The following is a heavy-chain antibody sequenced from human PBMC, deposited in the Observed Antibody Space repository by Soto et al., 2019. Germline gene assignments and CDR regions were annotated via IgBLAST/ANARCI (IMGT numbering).Heavy chain of an antibody. CDR3: ARDVGSFDY. CDR1: GYSFTTYK. J-gene: IGHJ4*02. CDR2: VNGDSDYT. Sequence: ASVKVSCKASGYSFTTYKIHWVRQAPGQSLEWMGWVNGDSDYTVYSQNFQGRVTITRDTSANTVYMELSSLTSEDTAMYYCARDVGSFDYWGQGTLVTVPQ. D-gene: IGHD1-26*01. V-gene: IGHV1-3*01.